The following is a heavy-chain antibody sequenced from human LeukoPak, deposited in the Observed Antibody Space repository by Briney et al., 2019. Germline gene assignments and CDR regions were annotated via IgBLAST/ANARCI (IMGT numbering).Heavy chain of an antibody. D-gene: IGHD3-10*01. CDR3: ARAPRSGYYYMDV. Sequence: SETLSLTCTVSGYSISSGYYWGRIRQPPGKRLEWIGSIYHSRSTYYNPSLKSRVTISVDTSKNQFSLKLSSVTAADTAVYYCARAPRSGYYYMDVWGKGTTVTVSS. J-gene: IGHJ6*03. CDR2: IYHSRST. V-gene: IGHV4-38-2*02. CDR1: GYSISSGYY.